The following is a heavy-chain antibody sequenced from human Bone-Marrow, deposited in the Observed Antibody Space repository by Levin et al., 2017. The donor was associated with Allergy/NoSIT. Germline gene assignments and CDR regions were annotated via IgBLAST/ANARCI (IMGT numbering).Heavy chain of an antibody. D-gene: IGHD1-26*01. V-gene: IGHV3-23*01. J-gene: IGHJ4*02. Sequence: GGSLRLSCAASGFTFSSYAMSWVRQAPGKGLEWVSTISGSGGSTYYANSVKGRFTISRDNSNNFLYLQMNSLRAEDTAVYYCAKGGGGSYVHPFDYWGQGTLVTVSS. CDR1: GFTFSSYA. CDR2: ISGSGGST. CDR3: AKGGGGSYVHPFDY.